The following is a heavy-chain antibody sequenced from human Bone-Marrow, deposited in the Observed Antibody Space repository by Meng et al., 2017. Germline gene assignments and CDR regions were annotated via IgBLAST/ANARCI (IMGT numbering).Heavy chain of an antibody. D-gene: IGHD1-1*01. Sequence: QVQLVQSGAEVKKPGASVKVSCKASGYTFTSYGISWVRQAPGQGLEWMGGIIPIFGTANYAQKFQGRVTITADKSTSTAYMELRSLRSDDTAVYYCARTTGTSRFFDYWGQGTLVTVSS. CDR1: GYTFTSYG. CDR2: IIPIFGTA. CDR3: ARTTGTSRFFDY. V-gene: IGHV1-69*06. J-gene: IGHJ4*02.